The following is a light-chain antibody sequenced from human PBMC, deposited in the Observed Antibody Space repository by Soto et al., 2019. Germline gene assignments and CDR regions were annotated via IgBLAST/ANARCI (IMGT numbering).Light chain of an antibody. CDR1: QSVSSY. V-gene: IGKV3-11*01. J-gene: IGKJ4*01. CDR2: DAS. CDR3: QHRSNWGLT. Sequence: EIVLTQSPATLSLSPGERATLSCRASQSVSSYLAWYQQKPGQAPSLLIYDASNRATGIPARFSGSGSGTDFTLTISSLEPEDFAVYYCQHRSNWGLTFGGGTKVEIK.